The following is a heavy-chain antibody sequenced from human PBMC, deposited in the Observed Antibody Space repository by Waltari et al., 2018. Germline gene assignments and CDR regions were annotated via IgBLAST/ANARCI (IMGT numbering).Heavy chain of an antibody. J-gene: IGHJ4*02. CDR3: ARESQDQDYGDTDDN. D-gene: IGHD4-17*01. V-gene: IGHV3-53*01. CDR1: GFTVSSNY. Sequence: EVQLVESGGGLIQPGGSLRLSCAASGFTVSSNYMSWVRQAPGKGLEWVSVIYSGGSTYYADSVKCRFTISRDNSKNTLYLQMNSLRAEDTAVYYCARESQDQDYGDTDDNWGQGTLVTVSS. CDR2: IYSGGST.